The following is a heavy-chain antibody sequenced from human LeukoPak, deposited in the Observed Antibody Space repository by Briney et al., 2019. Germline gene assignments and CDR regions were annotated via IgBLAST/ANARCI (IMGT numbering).Heavy chain of an antibody. J-gene: IGHJ4*02. CDR2: IKSKTDGGTT. CDR3: TSVGFGPYYFDN. D-gene: IGHD3-10*01. Sequence: GGSLRLSCAVSEFPFSKAWMNWVRQAPGKGLEWVGRIKSKTDGGTTDYAAPVKGRFTISRDDSKNTLYLQMNSLKTEDTAVYYCTSVGFGPYYFDNWGQGSLVTVSS. V-gene: IGHV3-15*01. CDR1: EFPFSKAW.